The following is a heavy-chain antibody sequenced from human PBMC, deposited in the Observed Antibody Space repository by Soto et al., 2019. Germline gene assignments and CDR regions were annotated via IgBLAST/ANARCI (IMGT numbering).Heavy chain of an antibody. CDR3: ARALAQTTYCRARRCSGGGLDV. D-gene: IGHD2-15*01. CDR2: IYYSGST. Sequence: QVQLQESGPGLVKPSQTLSLTCTVSGGSISSGGYYWSWIRQHPGKGLEWIGYIYYSGSTYYNPXPTXXXPTPLHTPNTXXSXHXXSVTAAHTAVYHRARALAQTTYCRARRCSGGGLDVWGPGTTVPASS. V-gene: IGHV4-31*01. J-gene: IGHJ6*02. CDR1: GGSISSGGYY.